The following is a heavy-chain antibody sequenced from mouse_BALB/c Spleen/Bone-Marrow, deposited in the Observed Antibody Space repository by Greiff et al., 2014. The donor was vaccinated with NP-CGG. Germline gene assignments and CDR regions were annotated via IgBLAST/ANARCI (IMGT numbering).Heavy chain of an antibody. CDR2: IDPASGNT. Sequence: VHVKQSGADLVKPGASVKLSCTTSGFNIKDTFMHWVKQRPEQGLEWIGRIDPASGNTKYDPKFQGKATITADTSSNKVSLQLSGLTSEDTAAYYCAHDAPFTYWGQGTLVTVSA. CDR1: GFNIKDTF. D-gene: IGHD2-3*01. CDR3: AHDAPFTY. J-gene: IGHJ3*01. V-gene: IGHV14-3*02.